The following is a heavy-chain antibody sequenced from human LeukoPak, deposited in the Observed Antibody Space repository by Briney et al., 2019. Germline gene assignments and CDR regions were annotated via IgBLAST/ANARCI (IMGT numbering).Heavy chain of an antibody. Sequence: TPGGSLRLSCAASGFTFSSYSMNWVRQAPGKGLEWVSSISSSSYIYYADSVKGRFTISRDSSKNTLYLQMNSLRAEDTAVYYCAKDRCDYVWGAYRGYFDYWGQGTLVTVSS. J-gene: IGHJ4*02. CDR2: ISSSSYI. CDR1: GFTFSSYS. CDR3: AKDRCDYVWGAYRGYFDY. V-gene: IGHV3-21*04. D-gene: IGHD3-16*01.